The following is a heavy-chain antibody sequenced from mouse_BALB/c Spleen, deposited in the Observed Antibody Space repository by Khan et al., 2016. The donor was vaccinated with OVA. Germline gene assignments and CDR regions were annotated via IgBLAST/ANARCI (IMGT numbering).Heavy chain of an antibody. CDR2: ISFSGTT. D-gene: IGHD2-4*01. Sequence: EVQLQESGPGLVKPSQSLSLTCTVTGFSITSDFAWNWIRQFPGNKLEWMGYISFSGTTSYNPSLKSRISFTPDTSKNQFFLQLNSVTTEDTATYYCARSRYYYYAYAMDYWGQGTSVTVSS. V-gene: IGHV3-2*02. J-gene: IGHJ4*01. CDR1: GFSITSDFA. CDR3: ARSRYYYYAYAMDY.